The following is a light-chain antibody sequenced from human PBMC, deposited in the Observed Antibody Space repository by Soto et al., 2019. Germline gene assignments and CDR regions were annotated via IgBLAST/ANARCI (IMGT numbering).Light chain of an antibody. CDR1: QSILRN. V-gene: IGKV3-11*01. CDR3: QQRSNGPPWT. J-gene: IGKJ1*01. CDR2: DAS. Sequence: TQCAATLSVSPGERATLSCRATQSILRNLAWYQHKPGQPPRLLIYDASNRATGIPARFSGSGSGTDFTLTISSLEPEDFAVYDCQQRSNGPPWTFGQGTKVDI.